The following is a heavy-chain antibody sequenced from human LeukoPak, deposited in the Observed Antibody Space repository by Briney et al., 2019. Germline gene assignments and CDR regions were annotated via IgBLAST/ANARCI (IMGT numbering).Heavy chain of an antibody. J-gene: IGHJ4*02. V-gene: IGHV3-74*01. CDR3: ARGVEAATGTPAY. CDR2: INPDGSST. CDR1: GFTFSTYS. Sequence: GGSLRLSCGASGFTFSTYSMNWVRQAPGKGLVWVSRINPDGSSTTYADSVKGRFTISRDNAKNTLYLQMNSLRAEDTAVYFCARGVEAATGTPAYWGQGTLVTVSS. D-gene: IGHD6-25*01.